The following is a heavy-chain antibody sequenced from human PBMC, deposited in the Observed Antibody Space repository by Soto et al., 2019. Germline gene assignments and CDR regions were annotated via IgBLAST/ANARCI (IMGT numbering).Heavy chain of an antibody. Sequence: HPGGSLRLSCAASGFTFDDYAMHWVRQAPGKGLEWVSGISWNSGSIGYADSVKGRFTISRDNAKNSLYLQMNSLRAEDTALYYCAKALDYYGSGSPDYWGQGTLVTVSS. V-gene: IGHV3-9*01. J-gene: IGHJ4*02. CDR1: GFTFDDYA. CDR2: ISWNSGSI. CDR3: AKALDYYGSGSPDY. D-gene: IGHD3-10*01.